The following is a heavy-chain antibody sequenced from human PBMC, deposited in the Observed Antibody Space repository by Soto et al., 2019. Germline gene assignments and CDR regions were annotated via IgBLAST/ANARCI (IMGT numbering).Heavy chain of an antibody. V-gene: IGHV3-23*01. CDR1: GFTFSSYA. CDR2: ISGSGGST. J-gene: IGHJ4*02. CDR3: AKVDARGYSYGAYFDY. Sequence: EVQLLESGGGLVQPGGSLRLSCAASGFTFSSYAMSWVRQAPGKGLEWVSAISGSGGSTYYADSVKGRFTISRDNSKNTLYLQMNSLRAEDTAVYYCAKVDARGYSYGAYFDYWGQGTLVTVSS. D-gene: IGHD5-18*01.